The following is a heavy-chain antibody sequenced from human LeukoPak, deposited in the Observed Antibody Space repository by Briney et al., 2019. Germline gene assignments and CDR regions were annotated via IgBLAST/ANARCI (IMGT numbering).Heavy chain of an antibody. CDR3: ARYLVDILGVVTKAPNYYYYYMDV. J-gene: IGHJ6*03. V-gene: IGHV1-69*01. CDR1: GGTFSSYA. Sequence: SVKVSCKASGGTFSSYAISWVRQAPGQGLEWMGGIIPIFGTANYAQKFQGRVTITADESTSTAYMELSSLRSEDTAVYYCARYLVDILGVVTKAPNYYYYYMDVWGKGTTVTVSS. D-gene: IGHD3-3*02. CDR2: IIPIFGTA.